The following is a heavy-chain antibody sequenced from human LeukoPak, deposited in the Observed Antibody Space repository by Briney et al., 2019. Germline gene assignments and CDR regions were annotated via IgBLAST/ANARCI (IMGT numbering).Heavy chain of an antibody. CDR2: INGGGDIM. Sequence: GGSLRLSCAASGFSLRAYDLIWVRQAPGKGLDWVSIINGGGDIMMYEDSVKGRFTISRDNSKNTFYLQMNSLRVEDTAVYYCAKRDYSDSSGFAPLFDCWGQGTQVTVSS. V-gene: IGHV3-23*01. CDR1: GFSLRAYD. D-gene: IGHD3-22*01. CDR3: AKRDYSDSSGFAPLFDC. J-gene: IGHJ4*02.